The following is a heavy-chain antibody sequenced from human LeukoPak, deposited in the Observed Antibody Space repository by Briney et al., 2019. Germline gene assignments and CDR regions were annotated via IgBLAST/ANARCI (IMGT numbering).Heavy chain of an antibody. CDR2: IMPLFGTA. Sequence: SVKVSCKTSGGTFNNSAISWVRQAPEQGLEWLGGIMPLFGTAGYAQKFQGRVTITKDESTRTVYLELTSLTSDDTAVYHCARDVHGDYGSGWFDPWGQGTLVSVSS. CDR3: ARDVHGDYGSGWFDP. V-gene: IGHV1-69*05. J-gene: IGHJ5*02. D-gene: IGHD4-17*01. CDR1: GGTFNNSA.